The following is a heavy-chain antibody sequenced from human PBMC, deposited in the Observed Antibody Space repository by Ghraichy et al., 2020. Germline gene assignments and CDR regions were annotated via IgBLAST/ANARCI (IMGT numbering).Heavy chain of an antibody. CDR2: IKQDGSEK. J-gene: IGHJ6*02. Sequence: GGSLRLSCAASGFTFSSYWMSWVRQAPGKGLEWVANIKQDGSEKYYVDSVKGRFTISRDNAKNSLYLQMNSLRAEDTAVYYCARDYNMVYSSSWYPPNYYGMAVWGQGTTVTVSS. D-gene: IGHD6-13*01. CDR1: GFTFSSYW. V-gene: IGHV3-7*01. CDR3: ARDYNMVYSSSWYPPNYYGMAV.